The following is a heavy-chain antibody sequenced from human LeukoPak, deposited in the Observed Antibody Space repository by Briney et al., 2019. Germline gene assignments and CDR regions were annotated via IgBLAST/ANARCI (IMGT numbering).Heavy chain of an antibody. D-gene: IGHD2-2*01. V-gene: IGHV3-49*04. Sequence: GGSLRLSCTASAFTFGDYAMSWVRQAPGKGLECIGFIRTKAYAGTTEYAASVKGRFTISRDDSKSIAYLQMNSLKTEDTAVYYCTRVEGGYCSSTSCPGAFDIWGQGTMVIVS. CDR1: AFTFGDYA. J-gene: IGHJ3*02. CDR2: IRTKAYAGTT. CDR3: TRVEGGYCSSTSCPGAFDI.